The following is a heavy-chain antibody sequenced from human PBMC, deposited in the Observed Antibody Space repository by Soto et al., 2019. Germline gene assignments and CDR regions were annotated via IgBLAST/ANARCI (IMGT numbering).Heavy chain of an antibody. CDR2: ISGSGGST. V-gene: IGHV3-23*01. J-gene: IGHJ6*02. D-gene: IGHD5-12*01. CDR3: AKDPGGYDFFLYYYGMDV. Sequence: GGSLRLSCAASGFTFSSYAMSWVRRAPGKGLEWVSAISGSGGSTYYADSVKGRFTISRDNSKNTLYLQMNSLRAEDTAVYYFAKDPGGYDFFLYYYGMDVWGQGTTVTVSS. CDR1: GFTFSSYA.